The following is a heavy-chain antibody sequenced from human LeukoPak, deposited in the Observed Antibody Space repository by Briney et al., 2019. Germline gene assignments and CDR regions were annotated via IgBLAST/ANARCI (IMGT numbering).Heavy chain of an antibody. J-gene: IGHJ5*02. V-gene: IGHV1-8*01. CDR2: MNPNSGNT. D-gene: IGHD3-10*01. CDR3: ARGGRLRWFGKNWFDP. Sequence: ASVKVSCKASGYTFTSYDINWVRQATGQGLEWMGWMNPNSGNTGYAQKFQGRVTMTRNTSISTAYMERSSLRSEDTAVYYCARGGRLRWFGKNWFDPWGQGTLVTVSS. CDR1: GYTFTSYD.